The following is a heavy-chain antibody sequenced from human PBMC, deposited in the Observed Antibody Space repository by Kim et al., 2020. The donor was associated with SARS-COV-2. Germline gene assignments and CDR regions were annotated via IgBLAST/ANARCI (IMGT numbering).Heavy chain of an antibody. CDR1: GGSFSGYY. CDR2: INHSGST. D-gene: IGHD6-13*01. Sequence: LETLSLTCAVYGGSFSGYYWSWIRQPPGKGLEWIGEINHSGSTNYNPSLKSRVTISVDTSKNQFSLKLSSVTAADTAVYYCARSPPKYSSSWYAWFDPWGQGTLVTVSS. V-gene: IGHV4-34*01. J-gene: IGHJ5*02. CDR3: ARSPPKYSSSWYAWFDP.